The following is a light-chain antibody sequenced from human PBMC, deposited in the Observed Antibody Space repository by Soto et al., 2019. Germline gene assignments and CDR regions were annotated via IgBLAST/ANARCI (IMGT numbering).Light chain of an antibody. CDR2: GAS. J-gene: IGKJ5*01. V-gene: IGKV1-39*01. Sequence: DIQMTQSPSTLSAYVGDTVTITCRASQSISSWLAWYQQKPGKAPKLLIYGASTLQSGVPSRFSGSGSGTDYTLTISSLQPEDFATYYCQQSYRTPTLGQGTRLEIK. CDR1: QSISSW. CDR3: QQSYRTPT.